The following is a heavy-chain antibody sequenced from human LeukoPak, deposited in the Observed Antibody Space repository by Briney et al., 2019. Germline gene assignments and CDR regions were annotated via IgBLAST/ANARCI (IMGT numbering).Heavy chain of an antibody. J-gene: IGHJ5*02. CDR3: ARPGCSYGDCYSSADH. Sequence: ASVKVSCKASGYIFTRYAIGWARQAPGQGLEWMGWINGYNGNTNYPQKFQDRVTMTTDTSTSTAYMELRSLRSGDTAVYYCARPGCSYGDCYSSADHWGQGTLVTVSS. D-gene: IGHD2-21*02. V-gene: IGHV1-18*01. CDR2: INGYNGNT. CDR1: GYIFTRYA.